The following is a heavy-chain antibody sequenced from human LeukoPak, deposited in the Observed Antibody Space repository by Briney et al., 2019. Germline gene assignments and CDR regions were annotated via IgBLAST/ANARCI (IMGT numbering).Heavy chain of an antibody. CDR3: ASWVGAHDAFDI. D-gene: IGHD1-26*01. CDR2: IKQDGSEK. V-gene: IGHV3-7*01. Sequence: PGGSLRLSCAASGFTFSSYWMSWVRQAPGKGLEWVANIKQDGSEKYCVDSVKGRFTISRDNAKNSLYLQMNSLRAEDTAVYYCASWVGAHDAFDIWGQGTMVTVSS. J-gene: IGHJ3*02. CDR1: GFTFSSYW.